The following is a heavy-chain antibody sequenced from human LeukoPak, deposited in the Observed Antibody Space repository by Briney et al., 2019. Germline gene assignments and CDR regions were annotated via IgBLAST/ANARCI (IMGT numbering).Heavy chain of an antibody. J-gene: IGHJ4*02. CDR1: GITYINAW. CDR3: TTYRSGSCPV. Sequence: GGSLRLSCAASGITYINAWMTWVRQAPGKGLEWVGRIYRGTNGETTDYGAPVKGRFTMSRDYSTNTLYLQMNSLKTEDTAVYSCTTYRSGSCPVWGQGTLVAVSS. V-gene: IGHV3-15*01. D-gene: IGHD6-19*01. CDR2: IYRGTNGETT.